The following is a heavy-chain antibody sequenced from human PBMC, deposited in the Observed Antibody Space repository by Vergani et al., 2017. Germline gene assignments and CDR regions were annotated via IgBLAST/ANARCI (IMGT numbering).Heavy chain of an antibody. CDR3: ARTNTIFGVVTHDY. D-gene: IGHD3-3*01. V-gene: IGHV4-61*02. CDR2: INHSGST. CDR1: GGSISSGSYY. Sequence: QVQLQESGPGLVKPSQTLSLTCTVSGGSISSGSYYWSWIRQPAGKGLEWIGEINHSGSTNYNPSLKSRVTISVDTSKNQFSLKLSSVTAADTAVYYCARTNTIFGVVTHDYWGQGTLVTVSS. J-gene: IGHJ4*02.